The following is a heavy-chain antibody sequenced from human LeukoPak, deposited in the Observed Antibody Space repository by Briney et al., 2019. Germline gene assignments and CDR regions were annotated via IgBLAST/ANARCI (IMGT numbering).Heavy chain of an antibody. CDR1: GGSFSAYY. CDR2: INHSGST. V-gene: IGHV4-34*01. D-gene: IGHD3-22*01. J-gene: IGHJ4*02. Sequence: SETLSLTCAVSGGSFSAYYWSWIRQPPGKGLEWIGEINHSGSTNYNPSLKSRVTISEDTSKSQFSLKLSSVTAADTAVYYCAIYYYSSSGYYRWGQGTLVTVSS. CDR3: AIYYYSSSGYYR.